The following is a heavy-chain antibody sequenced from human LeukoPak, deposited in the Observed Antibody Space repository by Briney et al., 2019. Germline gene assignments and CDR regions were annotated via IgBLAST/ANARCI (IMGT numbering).Heavy chain of an antibody. D-gene: IGHD3-3*01. CDR2: IIPIFGTA. J-gene: IGHJ4*02. Sequence: ASVKVSCKASGGTFSSYANSWVRQAPGQGLEWMGGIIPIFGTANYAQKFQGRVTITTDESTSTAYMELSSLRSEDTAVYYCARGERLGYDFWSGYYRFDYWGQGTLVTVSS. V-gene: IGHV1-69*05. CDR3: ARGERLGYDFWSGYYRFDY. CDR1: GGTFSSYA.